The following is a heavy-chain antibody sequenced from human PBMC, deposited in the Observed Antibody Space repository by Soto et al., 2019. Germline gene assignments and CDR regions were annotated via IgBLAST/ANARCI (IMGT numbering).Heavy chain of an antibody. J-gene: IGHJ6*02. CDR3: ARDCAIHDRQLVKYYYYDMDV. D-gene: IGHD6-6*01. V-gene: IGHV1-46*01. Sequence: ASVKVSCKASGYTFTSYYMHWVRQAPGQGLEWMGIINPSGGSTSYAQKFQGRVTMTRDTSTSTVYMELSSLRSEDTAVYYCARDCAIHDRQLVKYYYYDMDVWGQGTTVTVSS. CDR2: INPSGGST. CDR1: GYTFTSYY.